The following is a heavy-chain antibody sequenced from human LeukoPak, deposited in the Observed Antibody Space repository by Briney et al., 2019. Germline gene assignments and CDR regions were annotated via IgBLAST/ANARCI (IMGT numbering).Heavy chain of an antibody. J-gene: IGHJ4*02. CDR1: GFTFSSNS. V-gene: IGHV3-9*01. CDR2: IGWNSRFI. D-gene: IGHD6-19*01. Sequence: GGSLRLSCAASGFTFSSNSMNWVRQAPGKGLEWVLGIGWNSRFIGYADSVKGRFTISRDNAKNSLYLQMDSLRPEDTALYYCAKDRGIAVAAFGFDYWGQGTLVTVSS. CDR3: AKDRGIAVAAFGFDY.